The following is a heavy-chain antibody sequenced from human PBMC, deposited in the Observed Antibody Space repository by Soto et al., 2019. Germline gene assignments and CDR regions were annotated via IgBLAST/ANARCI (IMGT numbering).Heavy chain of an antibody. Sequence: EVQLVESGGGLVKPGGSLRLSCAASGFTFSSYSMNWVRQAPGKGLEWVSSISSSSSYIYYADSVKGRFTISRDNAKNSRYLQMNSLRAEDTAVYYCARNLYYYDTSGYHPWGQGTLVTVSS. CDR1: GFTFSSYS. D-gene: IGHD3-22*01. J-gene: IGHJ5*02. V-gene: IGHV3-21*01. CDR3: ARNLYYYDTSGYHP. CDR2: ISSSSSYI.